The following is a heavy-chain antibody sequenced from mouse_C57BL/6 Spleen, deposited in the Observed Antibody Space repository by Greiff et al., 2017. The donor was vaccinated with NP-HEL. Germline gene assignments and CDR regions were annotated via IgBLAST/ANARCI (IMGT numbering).Heavy chain of an antibody. CDR1: GYTFTSYS. J-gene: IGHJ1*03. V-gene: IGHV1-4*01. Sequence: QVQLQQSGAELARPGASVKMSCKASGYTFTSYSMHWVKQRPGQGLEWIGYINPSSGYTKYNQKFKDKATLTADKSSSTAYMQLSSLTSEYSAVYYCARTGDWYFDDWGTGTTVTVSS. CDR2: INPSSGYT. D-gene: IGHD4-1*01. CDR3: ARTGDWYFDD.